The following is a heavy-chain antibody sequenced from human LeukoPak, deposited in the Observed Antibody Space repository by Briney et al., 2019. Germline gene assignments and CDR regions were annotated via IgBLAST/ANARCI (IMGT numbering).Heavy chain of an antibody. D-gene: IGHD5-18*01. CDR3: ARGYSYGFGYYYYGMDV. Sequence: SETLSLTCAVYGGSFSGYYWSWIRQPPGKGQEWIGEINHSGSTNYNPSLKSRVTISVDTSKNQFSLKLSSVTAADTAVYYCARGYSYGFGYYYYGMDVWGQGTTVTVSS. CDR2: INHSGST. V-gene: IGHV4-34*01. CDR1: GGSFSGYY. J-gene: IGHJ6*02.